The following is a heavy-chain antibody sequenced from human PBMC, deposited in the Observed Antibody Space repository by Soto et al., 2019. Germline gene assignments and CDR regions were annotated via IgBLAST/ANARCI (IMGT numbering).Heavy chain of an antibody. CDR1: AFSLSTGGVG. Sequence: QITLKESGPTLVKPTQTLTLTCTFSAFSLSTGGVGVGWIRQPPGKALEWLALIYWDDDKRYSPSLRSRLTIPKDTSKNQVFLTMTNMDPVDTATYYCIQSRCGGDCLQSYASYYYYGMDVWGQGTTVTVSS. J-gene: IGHJ6*02. V-gene: IGHV2-5*02. CDR2: IYWDDDK. D-gene: IGHD2-21*02. CDR3: IQSRCGGDCLQSYASYYYYGMDV.